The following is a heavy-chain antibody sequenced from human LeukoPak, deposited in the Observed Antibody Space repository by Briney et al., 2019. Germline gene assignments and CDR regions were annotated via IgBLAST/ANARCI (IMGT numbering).Heavy chain of an antibody. D-gene: IGHD3-10*01. CDR3: ARESLRGRGSDSFDI. Sequence: SETLSLTCTVSGGSISSGGYYWSWIRQHPGKGLEWIGYIYYSGSTSYNPSLKSRVTISVDTSKNQFSLRLSSLSAADTAVYYCARESLRGRGSDSFDIWGQGTMVTVSS. J-gene: IGHJ3*02. CDR1: GGSISSGGYY. CDR2: IYYSGST. V-gene: IGHV4-31*03.